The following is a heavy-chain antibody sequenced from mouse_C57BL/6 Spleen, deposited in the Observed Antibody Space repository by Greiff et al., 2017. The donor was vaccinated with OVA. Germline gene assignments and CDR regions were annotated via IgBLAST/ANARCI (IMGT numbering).Heavy chain of an antibody. J-gene: IGHJ2*01. D-gene: IGHD2-12*01. CDR2: INYDGSST. V-gene: IGHV5-16*01. CDR3: AREINYRSFDY. CDR1: GFTFSDYY. Sequence: EVMLVESEGGLVQPGSSMKLSCTASGFTFSDYYIAWVRQVPEKGLEWVANINYDGSSTYYLDSLKSRFIISRDNAKNILYLQMSSLKSEDTATYYCAREINYRSFDYWGQGTTLTVSS.